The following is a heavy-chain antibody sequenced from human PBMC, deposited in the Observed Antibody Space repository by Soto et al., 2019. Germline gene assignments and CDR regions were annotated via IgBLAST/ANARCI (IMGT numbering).Heavy chain of an antibody. D-gene: IGHD6-19*01. V-gene: IGHV3-23*01. J-gene: IGHJ4*02. CDR2: ISASGRDT. CDR3: AKGKTSGWYYFDY. Sequence: PGGSLRLSCVASGFTFSNYAMSWVRQAPGKGLEWVSGISASGRDTYYADSVKDRFTISRGSFKNTLYLQMNSLRAEDTGTYYCAKGKTSGWYYFDYWGQGALVTVSS. CDR1: GFTFSNYA.